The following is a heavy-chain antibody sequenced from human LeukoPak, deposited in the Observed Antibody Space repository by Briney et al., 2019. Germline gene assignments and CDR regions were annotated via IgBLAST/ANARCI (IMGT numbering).Heavy chain of an antibody. CDR3: ARVWDYYDSSGYYYVHYFDY. CDR1: GFIFSNYA. Sequence: GGSLRLSCAASGFIFSNYAMNWVRQAPGKGLEWVSYISSSGSSIYYADSVKGRFTISRDNAKNSLYLQMNSLRAEDTAVYFCARVWDYYDSSGYYYVHYFDYWGQGTLVTVSS. J-gene: IGHJ4*02. D-gene: IGHD3-22*01. V-gene: IGHV3-48*04. CDR2: ISSSGSSI.